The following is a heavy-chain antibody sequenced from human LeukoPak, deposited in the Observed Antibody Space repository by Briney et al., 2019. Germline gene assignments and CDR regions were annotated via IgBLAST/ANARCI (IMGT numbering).Heavy chain of an antibody. J-gene: IGHJ4*02. CDR3: AKDFLFDYVWGSYNY. CDR2: ISGSGGST. D-gene: IGHD3-16*01. V-gene: IGHV3-23*01. Sequence: GGSLRLSCAASGFTFSSYAMSRVRQAPGKGLEWVSAISGSGGSTYYADSVKGRFTISRDNSKNTLYLQMNSLRAEDTAVYYCAKDFLFDYVWGSYNYWGQGTLVTVSS. CDR1: GFTFSSYA.